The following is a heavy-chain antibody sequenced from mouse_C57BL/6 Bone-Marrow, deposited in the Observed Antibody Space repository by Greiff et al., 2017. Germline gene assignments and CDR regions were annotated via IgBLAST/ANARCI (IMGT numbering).Heavy chain of an antibody. Sequence: EVQLQQSGPELVKPGASVKISCKASGYSFTGYYMNWVKQSPEKSLEWIGEINPSTGGTTYNQKFKGKAKLTAVTSASTAYMELSSLTNEDSAVYYCTRREDAMDYWGQGTSVTVSS. CDR3: TRREDAMDY. CDR2: INPSTGGT. CDR1: GYSFTGYY. V-gene: IGHV1-42*01. J-gene: IGHJ4*01.